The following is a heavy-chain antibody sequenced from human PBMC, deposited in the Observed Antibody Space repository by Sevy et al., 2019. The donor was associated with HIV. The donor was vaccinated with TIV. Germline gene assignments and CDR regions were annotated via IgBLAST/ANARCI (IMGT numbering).Heavy chain of an antibody. CDR3: ARGLENGDYETAFFDY. D-gene: IGHD4-17*01. CDR2: ISAYNGNT. CDR1: GYTYTSYG. Sequence: ASVKVSCKASGYTYTSYGISWVRQAPRQGLEWMGWISAYNGNTNYAQKLQGRVTMTTDTSTSTAYMELRSLRSDDTAVYYCARGLENGDYETAFFDYWGQGTLVTVSS. J-gene: IGHJ4*02. V-gene: IGHV1-18*01.